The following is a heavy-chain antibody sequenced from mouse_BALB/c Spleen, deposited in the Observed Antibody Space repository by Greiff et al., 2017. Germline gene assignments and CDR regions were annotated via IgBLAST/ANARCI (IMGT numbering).Heavy chain of an antibody. V-gene: IGHV5-17*02. J-gene: IGHJ2*01. D-gene: IGHD2-3*01. Sequence: EVQGVESGGGLVQPGGSRKLSCAASGFTFSSFGMHWVRQAPEKGLEWVAYISSGSSTIYYADTVKGRFTISRDNPKNTLFLQMTSLRSEDTAMYYCARTGYYVGYFDYWGQGTTLTVSS. CDR1: GFTFSSFG. CDR2: ISSGSSTI. CDR3: ARTGYYVGYFDY.